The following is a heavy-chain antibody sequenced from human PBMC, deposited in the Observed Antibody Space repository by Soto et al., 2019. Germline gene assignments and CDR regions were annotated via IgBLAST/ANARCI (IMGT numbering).Heavy chain of an antibody. CDR1: GGSISYVAHY. J-gene: IGHJ4*02. CDR3: ASGLSCYKVDQ. CDR2: IYESGNT. D-gene: IGHD3-10*01. V-gene: IGHV4-30-4*01. Sequence: QVQLQESGPGLVKPSQTLSLTCTVSGGSISYVAHYWSWIRERPGKGLEWIGHIYESGNTYNNPSPKSPLTISVDTSKSHFSLNLNALNAADTAVYYCASGLSCYKVDQWGQGTLVTVSS.